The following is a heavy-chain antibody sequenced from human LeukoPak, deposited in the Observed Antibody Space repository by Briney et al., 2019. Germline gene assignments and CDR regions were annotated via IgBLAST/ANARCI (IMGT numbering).Heavy chain of an antibody. CDR2: IIPIFGTA. D-gene: IGHD1-1*01. CDR3: ARDNLPWVQAPLPALGPYYFDY. J-gene: IGHJ4*02. Sequence: GASVKVSCKASGSTFSSYAISWVRQAPGQGLEWMGGIIPIFGTANYAQKFQGRVTITTDESTSTAYMELSSLRSEDTAVYYCARDNLPWVQAPLPALGPYYFDYWGQGTLVTVSS. CDR1: GSTFSSYA. V-gene: IGHV1-69*05.